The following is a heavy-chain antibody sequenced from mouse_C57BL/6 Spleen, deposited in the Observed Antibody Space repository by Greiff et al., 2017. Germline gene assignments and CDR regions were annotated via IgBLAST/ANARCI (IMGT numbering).Heavy chain of an antibody. CDR1: GFTFSSYA. Sequence: EVKLVDSGGGLVKPGGSLKLSCAASGFTFSSYAMSWVRQTPEKRLEWVATISDGGSYTYYPDNVKGRFTISRDNAKNNLYLQMSHLKSEDTAMYYCARGRGYFDVWGTGTTVTVSS. J-gene: IGHJ1*03. CDR2: ISDGGSYT. CDR3: ARGRGYFDV. V-gene: IGHV5-4*03.